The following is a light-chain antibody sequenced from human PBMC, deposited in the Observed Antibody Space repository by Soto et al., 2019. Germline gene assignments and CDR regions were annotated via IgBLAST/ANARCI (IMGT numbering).Light chain of an antibody. Sequence: AIRMTQSPSSLSASTGDRVTITCRASHGISSYLAWYQQKPGKAPKLLIYAASTLQSGVPSSFSGSGSVTDFTLTISSLQPEDFATYYCQQYSSYPTFGQGTKVDIK. CDR2: AAS. CDR1: HGISSY. V-gene: IGKV1-8*01. J-gene: IGKJ1*01. CDR3: QQYSSYPT.